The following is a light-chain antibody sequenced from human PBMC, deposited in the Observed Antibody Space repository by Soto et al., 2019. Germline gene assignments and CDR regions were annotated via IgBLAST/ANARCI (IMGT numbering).Light chain of an antibody. CDR3: QQRSNWRVT. Sequence: EIVLTQSPATLSLSPGERATLSCRASQSVNIYLAWYQQKPGQAPRLLIYDASNRATGIPARFSGSGSGTDFTLTISGLESEDIAVYYCQQRSNWRVTFGGGTKVEIK. V-gene: IGKV3-11*01. CDR1: QSVNIY. CDR2: DAS. J-gene: IGKJ4*01.